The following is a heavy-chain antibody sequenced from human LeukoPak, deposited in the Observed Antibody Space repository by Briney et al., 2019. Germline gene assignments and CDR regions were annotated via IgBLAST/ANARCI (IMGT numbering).Heavy chain of an antibody. V-gene: IGHV3-43*01. J-gene: IGHJ6*03. CDR3: AKDVGGSGSYYYYYMDV. CDR1: GFTFDDYT. D-gene: IGHD1-26*01. Sequence: GGSLRLSCAASGFTFDDYTMHWVRQAPGKGLEWVSLISWDGGSTYYADSVKGRFTISRDNSKNSPYLQMNSLRTEDTALYYCAKDVGGSGSYYYYYMDVWGKGTTVTVSS. CDR2: ISWDGGST.